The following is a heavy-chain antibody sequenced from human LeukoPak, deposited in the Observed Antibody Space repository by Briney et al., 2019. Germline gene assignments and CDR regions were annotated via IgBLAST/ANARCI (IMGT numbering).Heavy chain of an antibody. V-gene: IGHV4-39*07. J-gene: IGHJ4*02. Sequence: PSETLSLTCSVSGGSISLSYYYWGWIRQPPGKALEWIGSVYYSGTTSYNPSLKSRVTISVDMSKNHFSLRLSSVTAADTAMYYCARVLDYWGQGTLVTVSS. CDR2: VYYSGTT. CDR1: GGSISLSYYY. CDR3: ARVLDY.